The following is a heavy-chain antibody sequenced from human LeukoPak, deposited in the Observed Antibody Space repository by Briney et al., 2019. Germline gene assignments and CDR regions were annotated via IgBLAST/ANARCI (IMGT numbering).Heavy chain of an antibody. D-gene: IGHD6-13*01. CDR3: ARVNYRIIAAAGTKPAHFDY. CDR1: GGSFSGYY. V-gene: IGHV4-34*01. Sequence: SETLSLTCAVYGGSFSGYYWSWIRQPPGKGLEWIGEINHSGSTNYNPSLKSRVTISVDTSKNQFSLKLSSVTAADTAVYYCARVNYRIIAAAGTKPAHFDYWGQGTLVTVSS. CDR2: INHSGST. J-gene: IGHJ4*02.